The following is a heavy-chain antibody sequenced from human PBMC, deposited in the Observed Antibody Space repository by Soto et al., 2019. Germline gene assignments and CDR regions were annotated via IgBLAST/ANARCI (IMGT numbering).Heavy chain of an antibody. CDR2: IHNSGST. CDR1: GASISGYY. CDR3: GAPGDIVVVPAAAGGGPEADYYYYMDV. D-gene: IGHD2-2*01. Sequence: PSETLSLTCTVSGASISGYYWSWIRQPPGKGLEWIGYIHNSGSTNYNPSLKSRVTISVDTSKNQFSLKLSSMTAADTSVYYCGAPGDIVVVPAAAGGGPEADYYYYMDVWGKGTTVTVSS. J-gene: IGHJ6*03. V-gene: IGHV4-59*08.